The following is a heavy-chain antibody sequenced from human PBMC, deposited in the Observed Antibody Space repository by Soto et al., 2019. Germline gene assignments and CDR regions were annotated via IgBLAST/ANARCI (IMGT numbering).Heavy chain of an antibody. V-gene: IGHV3-9*01. D-gene: IGHD3-10*01. J-gene: IGHJ6*03. Sequence: EVQLVESGGGLVQPGRSLRLSCAASGFTFDDYAMHWVRQAPGKGLEWVSGISWNSGSIGYADSVKGRFTISRDNAKNSLYLQMDSLRAEDTALYYCAKVEGSSVGDYSYYMDVWGKGTTVTVSS. CDR2: ISWNSGSI. CDR3: AKVEGSSVGDYSYYMDV. CDR1: GFTFDDYA.